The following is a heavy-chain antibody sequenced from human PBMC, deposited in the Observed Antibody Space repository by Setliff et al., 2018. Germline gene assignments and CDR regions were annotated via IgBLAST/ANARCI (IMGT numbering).Heavy chain of an antibody. Sequence: TLSLTCTVSSGSISSGDYYWSWIRQPPGKGLEWIGYIYYSGSTYYNPSLKSRVTISVDTSKNQFSLKLSSVTAADTAVYYCARAHSDIVVVPAAMRDAFDIWGQGTRVTVSS. D-gene: IGHD2-2*01. J-gene: IGHJ3*02. CDR3: ARAHSDIVVVPAAMRDAFDI. V-gene: IGHV4-30-4*08. CDR1: SGSISSGDYY. CDR2: IYYSGST.